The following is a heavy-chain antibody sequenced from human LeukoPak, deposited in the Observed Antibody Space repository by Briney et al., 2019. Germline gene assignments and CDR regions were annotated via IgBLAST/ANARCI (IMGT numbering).Heavy chain of an antibody. D-gene: IGHD3-9*01. CDR1: GFTFSTYE. V-gene: IGHV3-48*03. J-gene: IGHJ6*03. Sequence: GGSLRLSCAASGFTFSTYEMNWVRQAPGKGLEWVSYITDSGRTIYYADSVKGRFTISRDNAKNSLYLQMNSQRAEDTAVYYCARSGGDILTGYYFSYYYYMDVWGKGTTVTISS. CDR2: ITDSGRTI. CDR3: ARSGGDILTGYYFSYYYYMDV.